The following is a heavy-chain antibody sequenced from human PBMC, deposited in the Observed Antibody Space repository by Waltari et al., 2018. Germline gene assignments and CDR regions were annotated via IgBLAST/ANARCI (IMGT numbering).Heavy chain of an antibody. CDR3: AKPQLNTVTTVSFDY. V-gene: IGHV3-23*01. CDR1: GFTFSSYA. D-gene: IGHD4-17*01. Sequence: EVQLLESGGGLVQPGGSLRLSCAASGFTFSSYAMSWVRQAPGKGLAWVSAISGSGGSTYYADSVKGRFTIARDNSKNTLYLQMNSLRAEDTAVYYCAKPQLNTVTTVSFDYWGQGTLVTVSS. J-gene: IGHJ4*02. CDR2: ISGSGGST.